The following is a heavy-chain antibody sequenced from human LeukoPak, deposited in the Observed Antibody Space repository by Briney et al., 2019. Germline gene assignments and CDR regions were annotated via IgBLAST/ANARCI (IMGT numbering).Heavy chain of an antibody. CDR2: INPNSGGT. CDR3: ARDLGVAVRPFSLFY. Sequence: VASVKVSCKASGYTFTGYYMHWVRQAPGQGLEWMGWINPNSGGTNYAQKFQGRVTMTRDTSISTAYMELSRLRSDDTAMYYCARDLGVAVRPFSLFYWGQGTLVTVSS. D-gene: IGHD6-6*01. J-gene: IGHJ4*02. V-gene: IGHV1-2*02. CDR1: GYTFTGYY.